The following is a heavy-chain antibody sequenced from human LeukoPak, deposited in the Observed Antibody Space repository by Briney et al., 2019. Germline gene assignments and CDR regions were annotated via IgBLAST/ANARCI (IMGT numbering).Heavy chain of an antibody. Sequence: SETLSLTCGVSGGSISNTNWWSWVRQPPGQGLEWIGEISLTGLTHYNPSLESRVPVSLDKSKNQLSLNLTSVTAADTAVYYCARHRWGWLQVPKLYNWFDPWGQGTLVTVSS. CDR2: ISLTGLT. J-gene: IGHJ5*02. D-gene: IGHD5-24*01. CDR3: ARHRWGWLQVPKLYNWFDP. V-gene: IGHV4-4*02. CDR1: GGSISNTNW.